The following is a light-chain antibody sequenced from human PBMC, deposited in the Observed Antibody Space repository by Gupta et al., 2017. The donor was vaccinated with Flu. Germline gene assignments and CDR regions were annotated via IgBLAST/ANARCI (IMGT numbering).Light chain of an antibody. CDR1: QSVSSY. V-gene: IGKV3-15*01. Sequence: EIVMTQSPATLSVSPGERATLSCRASQSVSSYLAWYQQKPGQAPRLLIYGASTRATGIPARFSGSGSGTEFTLTISRLQSEDFAVYYCQQNNNWPRTFGQGTKVEIK. CDR2: GAS. J-gene: IGKJ1*01. CDR3: QQNNNWPRT.